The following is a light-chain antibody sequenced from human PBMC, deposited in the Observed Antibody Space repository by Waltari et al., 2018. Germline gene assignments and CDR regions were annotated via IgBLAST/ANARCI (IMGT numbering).Light chain of an antibody. V-gene: IGLV3-27*01. CDR1: ILDKKY. J-gene: IGLJ2*01. Sequence: SFELTQPSSVSVSPGQTAKIICSGDILDKKYARWFRHKPGQAPVLLIYKDTDRPSGISDRFSGSNSGTTVTLTISGVQPEDEADYFCYCVVDKVVVFGGRTKLTVL. CDR2: KDT. CDR3: YCVVDKVVV.